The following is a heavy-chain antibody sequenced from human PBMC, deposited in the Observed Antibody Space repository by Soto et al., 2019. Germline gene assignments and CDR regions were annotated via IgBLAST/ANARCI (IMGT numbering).Heavy chain of an antibody. CDR2: INPSGGST. V-gene: IGHV1-46*01. CDR1: GYTFTSYY. CDR3: ARDYPFWSGYYSTPNYYYGMDV. J-gene: IGHJ6*02. Sequence: GASVKVSCKASGYTFTSYYMHWVRQAPGQGLEWMGIINPSGGSTSYAQKFQGRVTMTRDTSTSTVYMELSSLRSEDTAVYYCARDYPFWSGYYSTPNYYYGMDVWGQGTTVTVSS. D-gene: IGHD3-3*01.